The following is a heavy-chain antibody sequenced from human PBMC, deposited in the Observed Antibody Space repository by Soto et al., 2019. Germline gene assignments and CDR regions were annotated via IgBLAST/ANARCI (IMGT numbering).Heavy chain of an antibody. CDR3: ARVRRGRYYYDSSGLFDY. V-gene: IGHV1-69*13. Sequence: ASVKVSCKASGGTFSSYAISWVRQAPGQGLEWMGGIIPIFGTANYAQKFQGRVTITADESTSTAYMELSSLRSEDAAVYYCARVRRGRYYYDSSGLFDYWGQGTLVTVSS. D-gene: IGHD3-22*01. J-gene: IGHJ4*02. CDR2: IIPIFGTA. CDR1: GGTFSSYA.